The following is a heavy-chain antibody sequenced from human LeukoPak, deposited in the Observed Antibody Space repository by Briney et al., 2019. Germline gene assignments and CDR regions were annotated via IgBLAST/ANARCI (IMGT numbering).Heavy chain of an antibody. D-gene: IGHD3-22*01. V-gene: IGHV5-51*01. Sequence: GESLKISCKGSGYSFTSYWIGWVRQMPGKGLEWMGIIYPGVSDTRYSPSFQGQVTISADKSISTAYLQWSSLKASDTAMYYCAIPFVLGYYDSSGFDYWGQGTLVTVSS. CDR1: GYSFTSYW. CDR2: IYPGVSDT. J-gene: IGHJ4*02. CDR3: AIPFVLGYYDSSGFDY.